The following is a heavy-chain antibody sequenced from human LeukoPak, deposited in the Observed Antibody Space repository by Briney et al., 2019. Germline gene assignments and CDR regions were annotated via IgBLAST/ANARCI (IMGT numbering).Heavy chain of an antibody. CDR1: GVTFSSYS. CDR3: ASGSSGWP. CDR2: ISSGSSTI. J-gene: IGHJ4*02. Sequence: GGSLRLSCAASGVTFSSYSMNWVRQAPGEGLEWVSYISSGSSTISYADSVKGRFTTSRDNAKNSLYLQMNSLRAEDTAVYYCASGSSGWPWGQGTLVTVSS. D-gene: IGHD6-19*01. V-gene: IGHV3-48*01.